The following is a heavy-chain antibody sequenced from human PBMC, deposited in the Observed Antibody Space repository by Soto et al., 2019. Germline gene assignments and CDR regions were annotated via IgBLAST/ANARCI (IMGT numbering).Heavy chain of an antibody. CDR3: ARHTPAISISDH. V-gene: IGHV1-3*01. J-gene: IGHJ4*02. Sequence: ASVKVSCKASGYTFTSYAMYRVRQAPGQRLEWMGWINAGNGNTKYSQKFQGRVTITRDTSASTAYMELSSLRSEDTAVYYCARHTPAISISDHWGQGTLVTVSS. CDR2: INAGNGNT. CDR1: GYTFTSYA. D-gene: IGHD2-15*01.